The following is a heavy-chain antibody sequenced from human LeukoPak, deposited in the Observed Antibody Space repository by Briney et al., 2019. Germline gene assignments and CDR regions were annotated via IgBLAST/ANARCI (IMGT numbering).Heavy chain of an antibody. CDR1: GFIVSSTY. D-gene: IGHD3-10*01. Sequence: GGSLRLSCAASGFIVSSTYMSWIRQAPGKGLEWVSVVYSDGRTYYADSVKGRFTISRDNSKNTLYLQMNSLRAEDTAVYYCAKVPFRRWFGELTDWGQGTLVTVSS. V-gene: IGHV3-66*01. J-gene: IGHJ4*02. CDR2: VYSDGRT. CDR3: AKVPFRRWFGELTD.